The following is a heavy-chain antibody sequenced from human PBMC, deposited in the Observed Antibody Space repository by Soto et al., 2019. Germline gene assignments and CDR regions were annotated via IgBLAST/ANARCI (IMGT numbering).Heavy chain of an antibody. V-gene: IGHV6-1*01. D-gene: IGHD1-26*01. CDR2: TYYRSKWYY. CDR3: ARGEQYSGRIFDY. Sequence: PSHTLSLTCAITGYSVSSNSAGLSWVRQSPSRGLEWLGRTYYRSKWYYEYAVSVRGRITINPDTSKNQYSLQLNSVTPEDTAVYFCARGEQYSGRIFDYWGQGTLVTVSS. J-gene: IGHJ4*01. CDR1: GYSVSSNSAG.